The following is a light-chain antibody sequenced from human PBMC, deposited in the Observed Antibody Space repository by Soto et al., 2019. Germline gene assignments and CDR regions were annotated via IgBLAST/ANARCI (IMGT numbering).Light chain of an antibody. J-gene: IGKJ4*01. Sequence: EIVMTQSPATLSVSPVDRATLSCMASQSVSSNLAWYQQKPGQAPRLVIYGASTRATAIPARFSGSGSGTEFTLTISSLQSEDFAVYFCQQYNNWPLTFGGGTKVDIK. CDR3: QQYNNWPLT. CDR2: GAS. CDR1: QSVSSN. V-gene: IGKV3-15*01.